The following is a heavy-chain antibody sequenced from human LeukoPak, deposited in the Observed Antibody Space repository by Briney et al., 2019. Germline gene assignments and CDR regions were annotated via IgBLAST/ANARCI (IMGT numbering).Heavy chain of an antibody. CDR2: MSYDGNNE. Sequence: AGSLELSCAASGVTFSSYFMHWIRQAPGKGLDGVGGMSYDGNNEYHADSAKGRFTISRDNSKNPPYLQMNSLRAEDTAVYYCAKAAGSGSDGLRDVLDIWGQGTMVTVSS. V-gene: IGHV3-30*18. CDR1: GVTFSSYF. CDR3: AKAAGSGSDGLRDVLDI. J-gene: IGHJ3*02. D-gene: IGHD1-26*01.